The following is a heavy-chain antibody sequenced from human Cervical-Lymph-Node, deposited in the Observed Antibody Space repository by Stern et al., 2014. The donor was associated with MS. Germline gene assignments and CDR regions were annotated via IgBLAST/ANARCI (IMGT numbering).Heavy chain of an antibody. D-gene: IGHD2-8*01. CDR2: IWHDDYNN. CDR1: GFTFSSHV. J-gene: IGHJ4*02. CDR3: VREDGDFDY. V-gene: IGHV3-30-3*01. Sequence: VQLVESGGGVVQPGGSLRLSCAASGFTFSSHVMHWVRQAPGKGLEWVEGIWHDDYNNAYADSVKVRFTISRDNSNNTLSLQMNSLRAEDTAVYYCVREDGDFDYWGQGTLVTVSS.